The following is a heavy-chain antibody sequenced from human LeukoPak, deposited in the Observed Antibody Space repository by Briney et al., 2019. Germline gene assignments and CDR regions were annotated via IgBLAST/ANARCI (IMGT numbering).Heavy chain of an antibody. V-gene: IGHV1-18*01. CDR2: ISAYGNT. D-gene: IGHD2-15*01. Sequence: ASVKVSCKTSGYTFTIYGISWVRQAHGPGLEWMGLISAYGNTNYAQNLQGRVTITTDTSTSTADMELRSLRSDDTAVYYCARGIIGYYFDYWGQGTLVTVSS. CDR1: GYTFTIYG. J-gene: IGHJ4*02. CDR3: ARGIIGYYFDY.